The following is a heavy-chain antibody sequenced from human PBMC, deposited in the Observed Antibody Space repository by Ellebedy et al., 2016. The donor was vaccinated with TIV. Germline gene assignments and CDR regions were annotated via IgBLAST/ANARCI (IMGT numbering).Heavy chain of an antibody. CDR3: ARDSGDYGDPRSFDH. D-gene: IGHD4-17*01. CDR2: ISSSSGYR. CDR1: GFTLSSYW. V-gene: IGHV3-21*06. Sequence: GGSLRLXCAASGFTLSSYWMHWVRQAPGKGLEWVSSISSSSGYRHYADSVKGRFTISRDNAKSSLYLQMDSLSAEDTAVYFCARDSGDYGDPRSFDHWGQGTLVTVSS. J-gene: IGHJ4*02.